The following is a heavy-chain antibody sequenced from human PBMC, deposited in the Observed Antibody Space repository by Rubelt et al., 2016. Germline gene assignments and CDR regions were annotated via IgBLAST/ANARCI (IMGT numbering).Heavy chain of an antibody. Sequence: QLHLQESGPGLVKPSETLSLTCSVSGGSISTLSSYWGWVRQPPGGGLEWIGTIYYSGTTYYNPSLKSRLTVSVDTSKNQFSLKLSSVTAPTLFPLVSCEKSXAYXXSXXVXCLAXDV. CDR3: CEKSXAYXXSXXVXCLAXDV. V-gene: IGHV4-39*07. CDR2: IYYSGTT. CDR1: GGSISTLSSY. J-gene: IGHJ6*01. D-gene: IGHD6-6*01.